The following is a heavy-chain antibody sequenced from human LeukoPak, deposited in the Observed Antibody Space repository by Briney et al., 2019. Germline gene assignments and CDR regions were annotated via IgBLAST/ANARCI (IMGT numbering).Heavy chain of an antibody. J-gene: IGHJ4*02. CDR2: ISGSGDAT. CDR1: RFTFSSNA. V-gene: IGHV3-23*01. CDR3: AKDVGYCGSTSCYFSY. D-gene: IGHD2-2*01. Sequence: GGSLRLSCAASRFTFSSNAMSWVRQAPGKGLEWVSTISGSGDATYYAESVKGQFTISRDNSKNTLYPQMNSLRAEDTAVYYCAKDVGYCGSTSCYFSYWGQGTLVTVAS.